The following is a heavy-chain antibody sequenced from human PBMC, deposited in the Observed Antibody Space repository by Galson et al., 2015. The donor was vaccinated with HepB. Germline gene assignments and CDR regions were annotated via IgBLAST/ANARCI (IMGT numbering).Heavy chain of an antibody. CDR1: GGTFSSYA. CDR2: IIPIFGTA. Sequence: SVKVSCKASGGTFSSYAISWVRQAPGQGLEWMGGIIPIFGTANYAQKFQGRVTITADESTSTAYMELSSLRSEDTAVYYCARDLVPAAIGPQTYGMDVWGQGTTVTVSS. V-gene: IGHV1-69*13. D-gene: IGHD2-2*01. J-gene: IGHJ6*02. CDR3: ARDLVPAAIGPQTYGMDV.